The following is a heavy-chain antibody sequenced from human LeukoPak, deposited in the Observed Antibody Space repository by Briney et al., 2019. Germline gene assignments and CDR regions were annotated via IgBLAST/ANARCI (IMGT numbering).Heavy chain of an antibody. CDR1: GFTFNSYA. Sequence: GGSLRLSCAASGFTFNSYALTWVRQAPGKGLEWVSAISGSGDTTSYADSVKGRFTISRDNSKNTLYLQMNSLRAEDKAVYYCAKDRQYIAARPDYWGQGTLVTVSS. J-gene: IGHJ4*02. V-gene: IGHV3-23*01. CDR3: AKDRQYIAARPDY. CDR2: ISGSGDTT. D-gene: IGHD6-6*01.